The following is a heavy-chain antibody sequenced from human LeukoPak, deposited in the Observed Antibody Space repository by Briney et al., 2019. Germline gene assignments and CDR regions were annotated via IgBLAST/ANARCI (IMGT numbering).Heavy chain of an antibody. J-gene: IGHJ4*02. CDR2: ISSSSSYI. V-gene: IGHV3-21*01. CDR3: AKIRRDGYNHFDY. D-gene: IGHD5-24*01. Sequence: SGGSLRLSCAASGFTFSSYSMNWVRQAPGTGPEWVSSISSSSSYIYYADSVKGRFTISRDNSKNTLYLQMNSLRAEDTAVYYCAKIRRDGYNHFDYWGQGTLVTVSS. CDR1: GFTFSSYS.